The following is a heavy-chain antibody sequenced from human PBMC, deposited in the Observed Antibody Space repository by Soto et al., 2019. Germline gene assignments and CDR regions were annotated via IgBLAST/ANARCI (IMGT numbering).Heavy chain of an antibody. D-gene: IGHD3-10*01. V-gene: IGHV1-3*01. CDR2: INGGSGNT. Sequence: QVQLVQSGAEVKRPGASVTVSCKSSGFTFTSYAIHWLRQAPGQRPQWMGWINGGSGNTKYSQDFQGRVTFTRDTFATTAYLELSSLRSEDTAVYYCARVPPWGNSAGDYYIQHYDSWGQGTPDTVSS. J-gene: IGHJ4*02. CDR1: GFTFTSYA. CDR3: ARVPPWGNSAGDYYIQHYDS.